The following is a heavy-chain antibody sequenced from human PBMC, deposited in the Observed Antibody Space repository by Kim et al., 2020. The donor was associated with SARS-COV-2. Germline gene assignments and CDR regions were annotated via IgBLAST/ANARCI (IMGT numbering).Heavy chain of an antibody. J-gene: IGHJ6*01. CDR1: GGSISSSSYY. Sequence: SETLSLTCTASGGSISSSSYYWGWIRQPPGKGLEWIGSIYYSGSTYYNPSLKSRVTISVDTSKNQFSLKLSSVTAADTAVYYCARLQLARDYYYYGMDA. D-gene: IGHD5-18*01. CDR2: IYYSGST. CDR3: ARLQLARDYYYYGMDA. V-gene: IGHV4-39*01.